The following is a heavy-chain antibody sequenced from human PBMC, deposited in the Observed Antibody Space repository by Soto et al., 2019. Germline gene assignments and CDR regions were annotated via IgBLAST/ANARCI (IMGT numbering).Heavy chain of an antibody. CDR3: ARGKYSGFEV. CDR1: GDSLSSNGIA. J-gene: IGHJ3*01. V-gene: IGHV6-1*01. Sequence: SPSLSLTCAISGDSLSSNGIAWKWIRQSPSRGLEWLGRTYYRSKWYNDYAVSVKSRITVNPDTSKNQFSLQLSSVIREDTAVYYCARGKYSGFEVWGQGTMVAVSS. CDR2: TYYRSKWYN. D-gene: IGHD2-15*01.